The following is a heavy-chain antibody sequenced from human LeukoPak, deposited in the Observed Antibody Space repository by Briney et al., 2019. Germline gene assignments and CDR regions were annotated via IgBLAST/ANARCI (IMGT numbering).Heavy chain of an antibody. D-gene: IGHD1-26*01. CDR1: GFTFSRYA. Sequence: GGSLRLSCAASGFTFSRYAMSWVRQAPGKGLEWVSAISGSGGSTYYADSVKGRFTISRDNSKNTLYLQMNSLRAEDTAVYYCAKVIPVQWDLPSDHYWGQGTLVTVSS. V-gene: IGHV3-23*01. CDR2: ISGSGGST. CDR3: AKVIPVQWDLPSDHY. J-gene: IGHJ4*02.